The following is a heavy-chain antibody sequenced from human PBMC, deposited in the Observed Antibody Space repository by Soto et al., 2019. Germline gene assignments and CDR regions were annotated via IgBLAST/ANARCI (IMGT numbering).Heavy chain of an antibody. CDR2: IYYSGST. D-gene: IGHD3-3*01. CDR3: ARISSTEMYYDFWSGYSPDYYYGMDV. V-gene: IGHV4-61*01. Sequence: PSETLSLTCTVSGGSVSSGSYYWSWIRQPPGKGLEWIGYIYYSGSTNYNPSLKSRVTISVDTSKNQFSLKLSSVTAADTAVYYCARISSTEMYYDFWSGYSPDYYYGMDVWGQGTTVTVSS. CDR1: GGSVSSGSYY. J-gene: IGHJ6*02.